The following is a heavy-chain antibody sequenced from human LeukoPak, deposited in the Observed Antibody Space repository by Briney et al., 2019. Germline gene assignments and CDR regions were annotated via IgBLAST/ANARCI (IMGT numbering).Heavy chain of an antibody. V-gene: IGHV3-7*03. Sequence: GGSLRLSCVASGFSFSRYWMSWVRQAPGKGLEWVANIKEDGSAKYYVDSVKGRFTISRDNAKNSVYLQMNTLRAEDTAVYYCAKDLVATAESEYFQHWGQGTLVTVSS. CDR1: GFSFSRYW. CDR3: AKDLVATAESEYFQH. CDR2: IKEDGSAK. D-gene: IGHD5-12*01. J-gene: IGHJ1*01.